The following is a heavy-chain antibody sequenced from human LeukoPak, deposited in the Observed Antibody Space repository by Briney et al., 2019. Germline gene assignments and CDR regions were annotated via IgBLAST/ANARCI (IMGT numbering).Heavy chain of an antibody. Sequence: PSETLSLTCTVSGASIKTYSWSWIRQPAGKGLEWIGHIYTRGSANYNPSLKSRITMSVETSKNQFPLRLSSVTAADTAIYYCAREWHHVFDYWGQGILVTVSS. CDR2: IYTRGSA. D-gene: IGHD5-12*01. V-gene: IGHV4-4*07. CDR1: GASIKTYS. J-gene: IGHJ4*02. CDR3: AREWHHVFDY.